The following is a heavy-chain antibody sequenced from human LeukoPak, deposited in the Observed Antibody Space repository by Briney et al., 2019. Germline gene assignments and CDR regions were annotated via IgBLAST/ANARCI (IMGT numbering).Heavy chain of an antibody. CDR2: IYYSGST. V-gene: IGHV4-59*01. CDR1: GGSISSYY. CDR3: ARVSPPYFYDTSGSPWEI. Sequence: PSEALSLTCTVSGGSISSYYWSWIRQPPGKGLEWIGYIYYSGSTNYNPSLKSRVTISVDTSKNQFSLKLSSVTAADTAVYYCARVSPPYFYDTSGSPWEIWGQGTMVTVSS. D-gene: IGHD3-22*01. J-gene: IGHJ3*02.